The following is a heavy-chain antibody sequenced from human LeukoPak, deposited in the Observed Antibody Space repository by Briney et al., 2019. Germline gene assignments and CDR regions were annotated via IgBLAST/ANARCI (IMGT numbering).Heavy chain of an antibody. CDR3: ARAIVGATDDAFDI. V-gene: IGHV3-21*01. Sequence: GGSLRLSCAASGFTFSSYSMNWVRQAPGKGLEWVSSISSSSSYIYYADSVKGRLTISRDNAKNSLYLQMNSLRAEDTAVYYCARAIVGATDDAFDIWGQGTMVTVSS. CDR2: ISSSSSYI. J-gene: IGHJ3*02. CDR1: GFTFSSYS. D-gene: IGHD1-26*01.